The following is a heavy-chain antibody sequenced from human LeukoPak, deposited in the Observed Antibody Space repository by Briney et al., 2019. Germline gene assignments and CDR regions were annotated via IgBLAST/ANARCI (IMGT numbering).Heavy chain of an antibody. CDR2: IWYDGSNK. CDR1: GFTFSSYG. Sequence: GRSLRLSCAASGFTFSSYGMHWVRQAPGKGLEWVAVIWYDGSNKYYADSVKGRFTISRDNSKNTLYLQMNSLRAEDTAVYYCARSAVSGVPFDYWGQGTLVTVSS. J-gene: IGHJ4*02. D-gene: IGHD6-25*01. CDR3: ARSAVSGVPFDY. V-gene: IGHV3-33*01.